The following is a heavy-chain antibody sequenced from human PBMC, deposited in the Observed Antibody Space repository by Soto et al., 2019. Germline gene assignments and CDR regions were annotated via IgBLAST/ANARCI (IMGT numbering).Heavy chain of an antibody. CDR2: MNPNSGNT. D-gene: IGHD3-22*01. J-gene: IGHJ6*02. V-gene: IGHV1-8*01. CDR3: ARGEYYDSSGYLYYYYGMDV. Sequence: ASVKVSCKASGYTFPSYDINWVRQAPGQGLEWMGWMNPNSGNTGYAQKFQGRVTMTRNTSISTAYMELSSLRSEDTAVYYCARGEYYDSSGYLYYYYGMDVWGQGTTVTVSS. CDR1: GYTFPSYD.